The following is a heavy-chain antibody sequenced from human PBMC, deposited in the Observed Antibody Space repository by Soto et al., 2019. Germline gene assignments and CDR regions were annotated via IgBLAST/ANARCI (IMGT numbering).Heavy chain of an antibody. Sequence: QVQLVESGGGVVQPGRSLRLSCAASGFTFSSYAMHWVRRAPGKGLEWVAVISYDGSNKYYADSVKGRFTISRDNSKNTLYLQMNSLRAEDTAVYYCAREGPVVTPDYWGQGTLVTVSS. V-gene: IGHV3-30-3*01. CDR2: ISYDGSNK. CDR1: GFTFSSYA. D-gene: IGHD2-21*02. CDR3: AREGPVVTPDY. J-gene: IGHJ4*02.